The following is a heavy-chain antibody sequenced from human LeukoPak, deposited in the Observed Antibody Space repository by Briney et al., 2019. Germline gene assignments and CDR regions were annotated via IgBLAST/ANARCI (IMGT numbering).Heavy chain of an antibody. CDR1: GGSISSYY. CDR2: IYYSGST. V-gene: IGHV4-59*01. Sequence: SESLSLTCTVSGGSISSYYRSWIRQPPGKGLEWIGYIYYSGSTNYNPSLKSRVTISVDTSKNQFSLKLSSVTAADTAVYYSARYIAYAFYIWGQGTMVTVSS. CDR3: ARYIAYAFYI. D-gene: IGHD2-15*01. J-gene: IGHJ3*02.